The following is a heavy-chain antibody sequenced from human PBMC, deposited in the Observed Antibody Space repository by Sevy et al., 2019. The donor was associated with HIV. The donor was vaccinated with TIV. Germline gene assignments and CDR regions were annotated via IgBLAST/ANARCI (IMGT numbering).Heavy chain of an antibody. CDR3: ARETEYGDYTYNWFDP. CDR1: GGSFSNYG. V-gene: IGHV1-69*13. Sequence: ASGKVSCKTSGGSFSNYGISWVRQAPGQGLEWMGGIIPIFGTANYALKFQGRLTITADESSSTVYMELSSLISEDTAVYYCARETEYGDYTYNWFDPWGQGTLVTVSS. D-gene: IGHD4-17*01. CDR2: IIPIFGTA. J-gene: IGHJ5*02.